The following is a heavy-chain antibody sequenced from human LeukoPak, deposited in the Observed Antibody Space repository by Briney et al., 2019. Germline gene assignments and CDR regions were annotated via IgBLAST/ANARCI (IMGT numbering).Heavy chain of an antibody. CDR2: LGTAGDT. D-gene: IGHD5-24*01. CDR3: ARQSTPHGNFDY. J-gene: IGHJ4*02. V-gene: IGHV3-13*01. CDR1: GFILSNYA. Sequence: GGSLRLSCAASGFILSNYAMHWVRQPAGKCLEWVSALGTAGDTFYPGSVKRRFTISRDNAKKPLFLQMSSLRAEDTAIYYCARQSTPHGNFDYWGQGTLVTVS.